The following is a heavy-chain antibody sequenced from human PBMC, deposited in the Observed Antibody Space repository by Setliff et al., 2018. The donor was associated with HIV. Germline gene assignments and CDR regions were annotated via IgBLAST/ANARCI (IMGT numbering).Heavy chain of an antibody. Sequence: ASAKVSCKPSGYAFTTYGLSWVRQAPGQGLEWMGWISAYNGNTNYAQKLQGRVTMTTDTSTSTAYMELRSLRSDDTAVYYCARDQRITMIVVVTDAFDIWGQGTMVTVSS. J-gene: IGHJ3*02. CDR1: GYAFTTYG. CDR3: ARDQRITMIVVVTDAFDI. D-gene: IGHD3-22*01. V-gene: IGHV1-18*01. CDR2: ISAYNGNT.